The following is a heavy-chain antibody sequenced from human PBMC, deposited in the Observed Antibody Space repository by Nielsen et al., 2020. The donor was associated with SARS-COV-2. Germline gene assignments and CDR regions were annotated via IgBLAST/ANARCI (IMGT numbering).Heavy chain of an antibody. CDR3: ARVISGSSGWYSYYYGMDV. J-gene: IGHJ6*02. CDR2: INAGNGNT. D-gene: IGHD6-19*01. V-gene: IGHV1-18*01. Sequence: WVRQAPGQRLEWMGWINAGNGNTNYAQKLQGRVTMTTDTSTSTAYMELRSLRSDDTAVYYCARVISGSSGWYSYYYGMDVWGQGTTVTVSS.